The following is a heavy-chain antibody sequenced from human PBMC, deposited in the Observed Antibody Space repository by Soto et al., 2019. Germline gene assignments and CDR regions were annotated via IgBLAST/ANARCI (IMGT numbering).Heavy chain of an antibody. D-gene: IGHD3-22*01. Sequence: SETLSLTSTVSGGSVSSGSYYWSWIRQPPGKGLEWIGYIYYSGSTNYNPSLKSRVTISVDTSKNQFSLKLSSVTAADTAVYYCARAYYYDSSGYYYEPQIYFDYWGQGTLVTVSS. CDR1: GGSVSSGSYY. V-gene: IGHV4-61*01. J-gene: IGHJ4*02. CDR2: IYYSGST. CDR3: ARAYYYDSSGYYYEPQIYFDY.